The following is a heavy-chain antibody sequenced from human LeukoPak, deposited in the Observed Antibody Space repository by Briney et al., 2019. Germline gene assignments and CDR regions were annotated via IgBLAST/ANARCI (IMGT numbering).Heavy chain of an antibody. CDR2: INHSGGT. CDR3: ARDAIFGVNSNWFDP. D-gene: IGHD3-3*01. J-gene: IGHJ5*02. V-gene: IGHV4-34*01. Sequence: SETLSLTCAVYGGSLSGYYWSCIRQPPGKGLEWIGEINHSGGTKYNPSLKSRVTISVDTSKNQFSLNLTSVTAADTAVYYCARDAIFGVNSNWFDPWGQGTLVTVSS. CDR1: GGSLSGYY.